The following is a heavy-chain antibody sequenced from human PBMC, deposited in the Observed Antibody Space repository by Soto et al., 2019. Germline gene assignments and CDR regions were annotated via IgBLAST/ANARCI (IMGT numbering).Heavy chain of an antibody. CDR2: INPNSGDT. V-gene: IGHV1-2*02. D-gene: IGHD5-18*01. CDR1: GYAFTGYY. Sequence: WASVKVSWKSSGYAFTGYYIHWVRQAPGQGLEWMGWINPNSGDTNYAQKFQGRVTMTRGTSFSTAYMELSSLRSDDTAVYYCANRYSYVHFWGQGTLVTVSS. CDR3: ANRYSYVHF. J-gene: IGHJ4*02.